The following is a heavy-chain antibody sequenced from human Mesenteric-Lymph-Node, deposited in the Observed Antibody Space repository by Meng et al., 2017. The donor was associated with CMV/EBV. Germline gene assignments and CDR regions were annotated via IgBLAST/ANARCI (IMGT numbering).Heavy chain of an antibody. CDR3: VRDPGCYDIVNGYYNCYFDY. V-gene: IGHV1-2*06. D-gene: IGHD3-9*01. CDR2: INPNTGGK. CDR1: FTSYD. Sequence: FTSYDNNWVRRATGQGLEWMGRINPNTGGKNYAQRFEGRVTLTRDTSVGTSYMELSSMRSDDTAVYYCVRDPGCYDIVNGYYNCYFDYWGQGALVTVSS. J-gene: IGHJ4*02.